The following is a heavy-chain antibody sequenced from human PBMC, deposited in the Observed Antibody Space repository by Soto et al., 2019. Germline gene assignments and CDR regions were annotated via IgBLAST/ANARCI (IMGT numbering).Heavy chain of an antibody. CDR3: ARGPPLLW. V-gene: IGHV4-30-2*01. D-gene: IGHD2-21*01. CDR2: IYHSGST. J-gene: IGHJ4*02. CDR1: GGSISSGGYY. Sequence: TSETLSLTCTVSGGSISSGGYYWSWIRQPPGKGLECIGYIYHSGSTNYNPSLKSRVTISVDRSKNQFSLKLSSVTAADTAVYYCARGPPLLWWSQGTLVTVSS.